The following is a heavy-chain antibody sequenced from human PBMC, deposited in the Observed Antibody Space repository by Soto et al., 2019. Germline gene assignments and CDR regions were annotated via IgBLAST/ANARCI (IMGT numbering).Heavy chain of an antibody. J-gene: IGHJ5*02. V-gene: IGHV3-48*01. D-gene: IGHD3-10*01. Sequence: EVQLVESGGGLVQPGGSLRLSCAASGFTFSSYSMNWVRQAPGKGLEWVSYISSSSSTIYYADSVKGRFTISRDNAKNSLYLQRNSLRAEDTAVYYCARDGTGGSHNWFDPWGQGTMVTVSS. CDR3: ARDGTGGSHNWFDP. CDR2: ISSSSSTI. CDR1: GFTFSSYS.